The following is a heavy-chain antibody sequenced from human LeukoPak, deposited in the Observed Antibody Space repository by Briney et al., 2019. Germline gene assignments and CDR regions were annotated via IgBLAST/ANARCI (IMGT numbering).Heavy chain of an antibody. Sequence: GGSLRLSCAASGFTFSNHAMSWGRQSQGKGLELVSSIRPSGGATYYADAVKGRFTISRDNSKNTLYLQMNSLRAEDTAVYYCVKGPTTVTTAFDYWGQGTLVSVSS. V-gene: IGHV3-23*01. CDR1: GFTFSNHA. J-gene: IGHJ4*02. CDR3: VKGPTTVTTAFDY. CDR2: IRPSGGAT. D-gene: IGHD4-17*01.